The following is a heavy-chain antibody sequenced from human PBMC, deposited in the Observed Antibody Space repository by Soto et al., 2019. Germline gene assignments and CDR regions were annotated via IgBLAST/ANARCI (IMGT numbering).Heavy chain of an antibody. J-gene: IGHJ6*02. D-gene: IGHD5-12*01. CDR1: GFTFSSYS. Sequence: EVQLVESGGGLVQPGGSLRLSCAASGFTFSSYSMNWVRQAPGKGLEWVSYISSSSSTIYYADSVKGRFTISRDNALNSLYMPMNSLRDEDTAVYYCVREGVDMATGTLNGMDVWGQGTTVTVSS. CDR2: ISSSSSTI. CDR3: VREGVDMATGTLNGMDV. V-gene: IGHV3-48*02.